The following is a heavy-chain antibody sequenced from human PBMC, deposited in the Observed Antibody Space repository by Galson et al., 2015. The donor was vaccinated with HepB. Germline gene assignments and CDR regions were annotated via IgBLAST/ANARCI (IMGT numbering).Heavy chain of an antibody. CDR2: IYYSGST. Sequence: ETLSLTCTVSEYSIINSNWWAWIRQSPGKGLEWLGYIYYSGSTYYNPSLKSRVTMSVDTSQNQFSLKVTSVTALDTAVYYCARVTPNAKIKGPAEKSDILTGPFDNWGQGILVSVSS. CDR1: EYSIINSNW. V-gene: IGHV4-28*03. CDR3: ARVTPNAKIKGPAEKSDILTGPFDN. J-gene: IGHJ4*02. D-gene: IGHD3-9*01.